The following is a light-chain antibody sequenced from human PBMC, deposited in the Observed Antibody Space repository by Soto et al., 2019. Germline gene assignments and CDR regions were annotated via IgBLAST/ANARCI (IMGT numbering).Light chain of an antibody. Sequence: EIVMTQSPATLSLSPGERATLSCRASQSVSSNLAWYQQRPGQAPRLLIYGASTRATGIPARFSGSGSGTEFTLPISSLQSEDFAVYSCQQYNNWPSLTFGGGTKVEIK. CDR2: GAS. J-gene: IGKJ4*01. CDR3: QQYNNWPSLT. V-gene: IGKV3-15*01. CDR1: QSVSSN.